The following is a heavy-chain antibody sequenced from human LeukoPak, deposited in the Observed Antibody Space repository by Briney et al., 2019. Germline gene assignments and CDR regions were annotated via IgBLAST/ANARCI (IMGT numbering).Heavy chain of an antibody. Sequence: SMKVSFKGSGYTFTSYSIPLVRPAPGQKPEWMGWINAGNGNTKYSQKFQGRVTITRDTSASTAYMELSSLRSEDTAVYYCASSVAGTWGHWGQGTLVTVSS. D-gene: IGHD6-19*01. V-gene: IGHV1-3*01. J-gene: IGHJ4*02. CDR1: GYTFTSYS. CDR2: INAGNGNT. CDR3: ASSVAGTWGH.